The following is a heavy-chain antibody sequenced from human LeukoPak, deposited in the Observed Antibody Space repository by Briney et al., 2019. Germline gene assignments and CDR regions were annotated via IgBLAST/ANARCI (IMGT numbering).Heavy chain of an antibody. J-gene: IGHJ5*02. CDR3: ARGPPLLERRGWFDP. CDR1: EYSFPNYC. Sequence: GESLKISCKHSEYSFPNYCIGWVRQMPGKGLEWMGIIYPDDSDTRYSPSFQGQVTISADKSISTAYLQWSSLKASDTAMYYCARGPPLLERRGWFDPWGQGTLVTVSS. V-gene: IGHV5-51*01. D-gene: IGHD3-10*01. CDR2: IYPDDSDT.